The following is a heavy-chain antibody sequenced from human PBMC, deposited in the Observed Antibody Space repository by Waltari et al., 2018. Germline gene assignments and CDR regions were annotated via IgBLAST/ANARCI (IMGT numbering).Heavy chain of an antibody. CDR2: INPNSGGA. J-gene: IGHJ5*02. D-gene: IGHD2-15*01. Sequence: QVQLVQSGAEVKKPGASVKVSCKASGYTFTGYYIHWVRQAPGQGLEWMGWINPNSGGANSAQKFQGRVTMTRDTSISTAYMELSRLRSDDTVVYYCARTGVDNWFDPWGQGTLVTVSS. CDR1: GYTFTGYY. CDR3: ARTGVDNWFDP. V-gene: IGHV1-2*02.